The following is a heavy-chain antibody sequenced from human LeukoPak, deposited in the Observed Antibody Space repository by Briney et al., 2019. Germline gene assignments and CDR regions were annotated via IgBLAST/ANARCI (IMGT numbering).Heavy chain of an antibody. J-gene: IGHJ4*02. CDR1: GGSISSSSYY. CDR3: ARQGCGGDCYPDY. V-gene: IGHV4-39*01. CDR2: IYYTGST. Sequence: SETLSLTCTVSGGSISSSSYYWGWIRQPPGKGLEWNGSIYYTGSTYHNPSLKSRVIISVDTSKNQFSLRLSSVTAADTAVYYCARQGCGGDCYPDYWGQGTLVTVSS. D-gene: IGHD2-21*02.